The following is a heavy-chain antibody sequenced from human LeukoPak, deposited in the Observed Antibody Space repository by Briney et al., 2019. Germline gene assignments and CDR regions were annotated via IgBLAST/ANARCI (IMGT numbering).Heavy chain of an antibody. D-gene: IGHD3-10*01. CDR1: GGTFSSYA. V-gene: IGHV1-69*13. J-gene: IGHJ4*02. CDR3: ARAVGYYGSGSSNDY. Sequence: ASVKVSCKASGGTFSSYAISWVRQAPGQGLEWMGGIIPIFGTANYAQKFQGRVTITADESTSTAYMELSSLRSEDTAVYYCARAVGYYGSGSSNDYWGQGTLVTVSS. CDR2: IIPIFGTA.